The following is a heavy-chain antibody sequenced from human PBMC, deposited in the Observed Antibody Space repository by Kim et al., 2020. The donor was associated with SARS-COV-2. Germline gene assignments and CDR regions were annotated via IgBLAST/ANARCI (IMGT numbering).Heavy chain of an antibody. CDR1: GYTFTGYY. D-gene: IGHD2-15*01. Sequence: ASVKVSCKASGYTFTGYYMHWVRQAPGQGLEWMGRINPNSGGTNYAQKFQGRVTMTRDTSISTAYMELSRLRSDDTAVYYCARMLAATSGGFDYWGQGTLVTVSS. J-gene: IGHJ4*02. V-gene: IGHV1-2*06. CDR2: INPNSGGT. CDR3: ARMLAATSGGFDY.